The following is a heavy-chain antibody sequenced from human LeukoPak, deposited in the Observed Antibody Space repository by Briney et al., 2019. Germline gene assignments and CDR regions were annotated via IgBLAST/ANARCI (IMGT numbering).Heavy chain of an antibody. CDR1: GFPFSSFA. CDR2: IDAGGGST. J-gene: IGHJ5*01. D-gene: IGHD1-1*01. CDR3: AKGTTEFES. V-gene: IGHV3-23*01. Sequence: GGSLRLSCTASGFPFSSFAMNWVRQAPGKGLEWVSTIDAGGGSTYLADSVEGRFTISRDNPKKTLFLQMNNLRAEDTALYFCAKGTTEFESWGQGTLVTVSS.